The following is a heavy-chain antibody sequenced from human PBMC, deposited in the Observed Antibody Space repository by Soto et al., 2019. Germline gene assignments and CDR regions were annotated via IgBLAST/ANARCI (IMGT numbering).Heavy chain of an antibody. CDR2: MNPNSSNT. J-gene: IGHJ6*02. V-gene: IGHV1-8*01. Sequence: QVQLVQSGAEVKKPGPSVKVSCKASGYTFTSYDINWVRQATGQCLEWMGWMNPNSSNTGYAQKFQGRVTMTRNTSISTAYVERGSLRSEATAVYYCAREKTSYGMDVWGQGITVTVSS. CDR1: GYTFTSYD. CDR3: AREKTSYGMDV.